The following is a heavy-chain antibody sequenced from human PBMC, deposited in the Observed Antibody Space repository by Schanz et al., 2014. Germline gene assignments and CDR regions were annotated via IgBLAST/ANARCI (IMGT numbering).Heavy chain of an antibody. CDR2: IRFDGSDK. V-gene: IGHV3-30*02. Sequence: QVQLVESGGGVVQPGGSLRLSCAASGFTFSSYSMHWVRQAPGKGLDWVAFIRFDGSDKYYADSVKGRFSVSRDNSKNTLYLQMNSLRADDTAVYYCAKDQLANYRGSGYNWFDPWGQGTLVTVSS. J-gene: IGHJ5*02. CDR1: GFTFSSYS. CDR3: AKDQLANYRGSGYNWFDP. D-gene: IGHD3-10*01.